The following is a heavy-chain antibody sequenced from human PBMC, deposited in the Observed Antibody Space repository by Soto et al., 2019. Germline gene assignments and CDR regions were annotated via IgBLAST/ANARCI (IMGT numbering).Heavy chain of an antibody. CDR3: ARDVSEQHVPFNWFDP. V-gene: IGHV3-21*01. Sequence: EVQLVESGGGLVKPGGSLRLSCAASGFTFSSYSMNWVRQAPGKGLEWVSSISSSSSYIYYADSVKGRFTISRDNAKNSLYLKMNSLKAKDTAVYYCARDVSEQHVPFNWFDPWGQGTLVTVSS. J-gene: IGHJ5*02. CDR2: ISSSSSYI. CDR1: GFTFSSYS. D-gene: IGHD6-6*01.